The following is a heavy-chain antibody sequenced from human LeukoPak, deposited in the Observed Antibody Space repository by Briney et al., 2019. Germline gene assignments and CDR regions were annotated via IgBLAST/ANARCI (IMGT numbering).Heavy chain of an antibody. J-gene: IGHJ4*02. CDR3: VRHSGGVYGSSDS. CDR1: GFTFSAYA. Sequence: GGSLRLSCEASGFTFSAYAMTWVRQAPGKGLEWVSSIGSDNKPHYSESVKGRFTISKDSSKNTLQMNSLRAEDTAVYYCVRHSGGVYGSSDSWGQGTLVTVSS. D-gene: IGHD1-1*01. CDR2: IGSDNKP. V-gene: IGHV3-23*05.